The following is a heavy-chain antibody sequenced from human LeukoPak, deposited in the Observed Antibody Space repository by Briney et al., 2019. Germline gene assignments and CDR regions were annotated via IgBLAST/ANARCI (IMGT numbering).Heavy chain of an antibody. D-gene: IGHD3-16*01. J-gene: IGHJ5*02. CDR2: INQRGRT. CDR1: GGSFSGYY. Sequence: SETLSLTCAVYGGSFSGYYWSWIRQPPRKGLVWMGEINQRGRTNYNPSLKSRVTISVDTSKTEFSLRLSPGRAAVSAGYYCAKGSWGGFVPCGEGRHATVSS. CDR3: AKGSWGGFVP. V-gene: IGHV4-34*01.